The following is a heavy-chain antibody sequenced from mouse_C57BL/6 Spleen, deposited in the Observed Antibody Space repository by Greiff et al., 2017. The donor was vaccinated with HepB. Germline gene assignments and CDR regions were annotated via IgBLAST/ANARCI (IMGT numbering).Heavy chain of an antibody. CDR2: IYPGSGST. Sequence: QVQLKQPGAELVKPGASVKMSCKASGYTFTSYWITWVKQRPGQGLEWIGDIYPGSGSTNYNEKFKSKATLTVDTSSSTAYMQLSILTSEDSAVYYCARSPTASPYYYAMDYWGQGTSVTVSS. J-gene: IGHJ4*01. CDR3: ARSPTASPYYYAMDY. D-gene: IGHD1-2*01. V-gene: IGHV1-55*01. CDR1: GYTFTSYW.